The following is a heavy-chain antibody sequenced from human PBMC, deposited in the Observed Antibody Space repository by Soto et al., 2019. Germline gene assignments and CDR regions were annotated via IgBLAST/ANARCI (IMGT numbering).Heavy chain of an antibody. Sequence: IFCKGSGYSFTSYWISCVRQMPGKGLEWMGRIDPSDSYTNYSPSFQGHVTISADKSISTAYLQWSSLKASDTAMYYCARLAMGTRRWYYGMDVWGQGTTVTVSS. J-gene: IGHJ6*02. CDR1: GYSFTSYW. V-gene: IGHV5-10-1*01. CDR3: ARLAMGTRRWYYGMDV. CDR2: IDPSDSYT. D-gene: IGHD1-1*01.